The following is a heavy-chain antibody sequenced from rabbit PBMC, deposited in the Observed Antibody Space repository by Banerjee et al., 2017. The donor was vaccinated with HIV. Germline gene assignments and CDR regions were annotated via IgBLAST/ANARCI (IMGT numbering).Heavy chain of an antibody. J-gene: IGHJ3*01. V-gene: IGHV1S40*01. CDR1: GLSFSGSFY. Sequence: QSLEESGGGLVKPGTSLTLTCKASGLSFSGSFYTCWVRQAPGKGLEWIACIDGVSSETTHYASWAKGRFTISKTSSTTVTLQMTSLTAADTATYFCARATYGYAGYAYATRLDLWGQGTLVTVS. CDR2: IDGVSSETT. D-gene: IGHD6-1*01. CDR3: ARATYGYAGYAYATRLDL.